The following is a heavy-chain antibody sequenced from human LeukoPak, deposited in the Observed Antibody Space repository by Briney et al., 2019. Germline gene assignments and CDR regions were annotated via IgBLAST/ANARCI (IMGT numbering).Heavy chain of an antibody. CDR2: ISGSGDST. Sequence: PGGSQRLSCAASGFTFAGYAMTWVRQAPGKGLEWVSAISGSGDSTYYADSVKGRFTISRDNSKNTLYLQMNSLRAEDTAVYYCARARRWNAAVEGWWFDPWGQGTLVTVSS. V-gene: IGHV3-23*01. CDR3: ARARRWNAAVEGWWFDP. J-gene: IGHJ5*02. CDR1: GFTFAGYA. D-gene: IGHD1-1*01.